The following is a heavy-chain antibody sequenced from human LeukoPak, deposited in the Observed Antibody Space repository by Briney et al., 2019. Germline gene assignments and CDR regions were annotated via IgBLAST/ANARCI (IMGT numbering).Heavy chain of an antibody. D-gene: IGHD4-17*01. CDR3: ARNGTVTVSGTKFNYFDY. CDR2: IYHSGST. Sequence: SETLSLTCSVSGGSISSSSYCWGWIRQPPGKGLEWIGSIYHSGSTHYNPSLKSRLTIFVDTSKNQFSLKVNSVTAADTAVYYCARNGTVTVSGTKFNYFDYWGQGNLVTVSS. J-gene: IGHJ4*02. CDR1: GGSISSSSYC. V-gene: IGHV4-39*01.